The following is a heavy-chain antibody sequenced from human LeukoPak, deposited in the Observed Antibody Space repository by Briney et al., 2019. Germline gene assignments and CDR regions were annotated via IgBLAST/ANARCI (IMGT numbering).Heavy chain of an antibody. CDR1: GFTFSSYA. V-gene: IGHV3-11*01. Sequence: PGGSLRLSCAASGFTFSSYAMSWIRQAPGKGLEWVSYISTTGSTIKYADSVKGRFTISRDNAKNSLFLHMNSLRAEDTAVYYCVRLKAAYTGYDIIDYWGQGTLITVSP. CDR3: VRLKAAYTGYDIIDY. CDR2: ISTTGSTI. D-gene: IGHD5-12*01. J-gene: IGHJ4*02.